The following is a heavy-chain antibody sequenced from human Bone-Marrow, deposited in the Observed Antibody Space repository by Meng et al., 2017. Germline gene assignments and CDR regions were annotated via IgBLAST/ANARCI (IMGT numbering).Heavy chain of an antibody. CDR2: ISGSGGST. CDR3: AKDPARFDY. J-gene: IGHJ4*02. Sequence: VGVVALGGGLAQPCGSLRLSGAASGFAFSSYAMSWVRQAPGKGLEWVSAISGSGGSTYYADSVKGRFTISRDNSKNTLYLQMNSLRAEDTAVYYCAKDPARFDYWGQGTLVTVSS. CDR1: GFAFSSYA. V-gene: IGHV3-23*04.